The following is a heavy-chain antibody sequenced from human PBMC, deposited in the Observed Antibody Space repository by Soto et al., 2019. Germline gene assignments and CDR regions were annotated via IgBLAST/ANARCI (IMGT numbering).Heavy chain of an antibody. CDR1: GYTFFSYA. Sequence: KLVQSGAEVKKPGASVKVSCQTSGYTFFSYAITWVRQAPGQGLEWMGWVSGYNGHTNYAQKFQERVTMTRDISTTTVFMEVRNLRSDDTAVYYCARFPGPTSSENWFDPWGQGTLVTVSS. CDR2: VSGYNGHT. V-gene: IGHV1-18*01. D-gene: IGHD1-26*01. J-gene: IGHJ5*02. CDR3: ARFPGPTSSENWFDP.